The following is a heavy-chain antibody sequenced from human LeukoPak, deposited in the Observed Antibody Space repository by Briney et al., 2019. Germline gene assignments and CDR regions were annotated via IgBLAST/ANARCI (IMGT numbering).Heavy chain of an antibody. J-gene: IGHJ6*02. CDR3: ARGYYGSGSYYPVYYYYGMDV. V-gene: IGHV1-2*06. D-gene: IGHD3-10*01. Sequence: GASVKVSCKASGYTFTGYYMRWVRQAPGQGLEWMGRINPNSGGTNYAQKFQGRVTMTRDTSISTAYMELSRLRSDDTAVYYCARGYYGSGSYYPVYYYYGMDVWGQGTTVTVSS. CDR1: GYTFTGYY. CDR2: INPNSGGT.